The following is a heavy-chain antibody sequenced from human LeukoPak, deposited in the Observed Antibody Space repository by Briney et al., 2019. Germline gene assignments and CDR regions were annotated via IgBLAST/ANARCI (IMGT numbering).Heavy chain of an antibody. Sequence: SSETLSLTCTVSGNSFGDYYWSWIRQPAGKGLEWIGRIYTSGSTTYNPSLKSRVTISVDTSKNQFSLELSFVTAADTAVYYCARLLWFGELPRYNWFDPWGQGTLVTVSS. CDR3: ARLLWFGELPRYNWFDP. CDR1: GNSFGDYY. CDR2: IYTSGST. D-gene: IGHD3-10*01. J-gene: IGHJ5*02. V-gene: IGHV4-4*07.